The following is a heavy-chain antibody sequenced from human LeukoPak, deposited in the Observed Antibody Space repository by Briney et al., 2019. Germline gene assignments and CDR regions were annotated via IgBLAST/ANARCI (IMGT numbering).Heavy chain of an antibody. J-gene: IGHJ4*02. D-gene: IGHD5-18*01. V-gene: IGHV3-23*01. CDR1: GFTFSSYA. Sequence: SGGSLRLSCAASGFTFSSYAMSWVRQAPGKGLEWVSATSGSGGSTYYADSVKGRFTISRDNSKNTLYLQMNSLRAEDTAVYYCAITPGYSYGLYYFDYWGQGTLVTVSS. CDR3: AITPGYSYGLYYFDY. CDR2: TSGSGGST.